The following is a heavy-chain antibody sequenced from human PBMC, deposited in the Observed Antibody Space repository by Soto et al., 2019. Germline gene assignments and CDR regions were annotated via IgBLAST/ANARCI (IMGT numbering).Heavy chain of an antibody. Sequence: SETLSLTCAVYGGSLSGYFWSWIRQSPGKGLEWIGEINHSGSTNYNPSLKSRVTISVDTSKNQFSLKLNSVTAADTAVYYCARDPYDSSGHFDYWGQGALVTVSS. CDR1: GGSLSGYF. V-gene: IGHV4-34*01. CDR2: INHSGST. J-gene: IGHJ4*02. CDR3: ARDPYDSSGHFDY. D-gene: IGHD3-22*01.